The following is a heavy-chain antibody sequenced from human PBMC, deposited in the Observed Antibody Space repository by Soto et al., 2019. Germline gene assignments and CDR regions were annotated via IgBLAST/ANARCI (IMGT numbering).Heavy chain of an antibody. D-gene: IGHD2-15*01. J-gene: IGHJ4*02. CDR1: GFTFSVYG. Sequence: VQLLESGGGLVQPGGSLRLSCAASGFTFSVYGMTWVRQGPGKGLAWVSLISGNGGTAYYADSVEGRFTISRDNSKNTLYLQMNSLRAEDTAVYYCAKNPEEIVPGGADYWGQGTLVTVSS. V-gene: IGHV3-23*01. CDR3: AKNPEEIVPGGADY. CDR2: ISGNGGTA.